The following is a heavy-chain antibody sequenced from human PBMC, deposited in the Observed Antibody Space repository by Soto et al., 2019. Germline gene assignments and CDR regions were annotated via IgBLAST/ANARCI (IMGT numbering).Heavy chain of an antibody. Sequence: PGGSLRLSCAASGFTFDDYAMHWVRQAPGKGLEWVSGISWNSGSIGYADSVKGRFTISRDNAKNSLYLQMNSLRAEDTALYYCAKTRSGITSFGVRHDAFDIWGQGTMVTVSS. CDR2: ISWNSGSI. D-gene: IGHD3-3*01. CDR3: AKTRSGITSFGVRHDAFDI. CDR1: GFTFDDYA. V-gene: IGHV3-9*01. J-gene: IGHJ3*02.